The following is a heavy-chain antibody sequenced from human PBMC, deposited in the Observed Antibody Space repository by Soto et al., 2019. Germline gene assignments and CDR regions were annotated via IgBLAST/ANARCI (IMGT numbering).Heavy chain of an antibody. CDR2: INHSGST. CDR3: VRSPGWYKIDS. Sequence: SETLSLTCAVYGGSFSGYYWSWIRQPPGKGLEWIGEINHSGSTNYNPSLKSRVTISVDTSKNQFSRKMSSVTAADTAGYFCVRSPGWYKIDSWGQGILVTVSS. V-gene: IGHV4-34*01. D-gene: IGHD6-19*01. J-gene: IGHJ4*02. CDR1: GGSFSGYY.